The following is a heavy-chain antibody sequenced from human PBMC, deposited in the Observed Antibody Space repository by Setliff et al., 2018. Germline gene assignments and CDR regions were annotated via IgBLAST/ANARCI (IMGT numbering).Heavy chain of an antibody. CDR1: GYSFTNYW. V-gene: IGHV5-51*01. J-gene: IGHJ6*02. D-gene: IGHD7-27*01. CDR3: ARRQGANWGSDYYYGMDV. Sequence: GESLKISCKGSGYSFTNYWIGWVRQMPGKGLEWMGILYPSDSDTRYSPSFQGQVTISADKSISTAYLQWSSLKASDTAMYYCARRQGANWGSDYYYGMDVWGQGTTVTVSS. CDR2: LYPSDSDT.